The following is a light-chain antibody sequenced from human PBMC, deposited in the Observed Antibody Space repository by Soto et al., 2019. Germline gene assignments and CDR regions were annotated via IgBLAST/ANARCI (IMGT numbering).Light chain of an antibody. Sequence: DIQMTQSPSSLSASVGDRVTITCRASQGIGTYLAWYQQKPGKVPKLLIYAASTLQSGVPSRFSGSGSGTDFTLTISSLQPEDVATYYCQKYTGAPWTFGQGTKVEIK. CDR1: QGIGTY. V-gene: IGKV1-27*01. CDR3: QKYTGAPWT. J-gene: IGKJ1*01. CDR2: AAS.